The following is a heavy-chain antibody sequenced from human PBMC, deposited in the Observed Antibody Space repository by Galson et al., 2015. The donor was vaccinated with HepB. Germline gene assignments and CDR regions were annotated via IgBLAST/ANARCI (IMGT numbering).Heavy chain of an antibody. CDR2: IIPIFGIA. D-gene: IGHD5-12*01. J-gene: IGHJ6*02. Sequence: SVKVSCKASGGTFSSYAISWVRQAPGQGLEWMGGIIPIFGIANYAQKFQGRVTITADESTSTAYMELNSLRAEDTAVYYCAKDLNVVDIVATRYGGYYYYYGMDVWGQGTTVTVSS. V-gene: IGHV1-69*13. CDR3: AKDLNVVDIVATRYGGYYYYYGMDV. CDR1: GGTFSSYA.